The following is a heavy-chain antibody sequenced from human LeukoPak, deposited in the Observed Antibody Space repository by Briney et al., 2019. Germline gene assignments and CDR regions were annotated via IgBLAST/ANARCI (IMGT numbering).Heavy chain of an antibody. CDR3: VRDGRPLDY. J-gene: IGHJ4*02. CDR1: GFTFDNYW. V-gene: IGHV3-7*01. CDR2: IKQDGGER. Sequence: GGSLRLSCTASGFTFDNYWMTWVRQPPGKGQEWVANIKQDGGERYYVDSVRGRFTISRDNSKNSLYLQMNSLRAEDTAVYYCVRDGRPLDYWGQGTLVIVS. D-gene: IGHD3/OR15-3a*01.